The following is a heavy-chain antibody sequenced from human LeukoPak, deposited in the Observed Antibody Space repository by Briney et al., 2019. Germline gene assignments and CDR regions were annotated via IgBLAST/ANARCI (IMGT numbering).Heavy chain of an antibody. CDR2: IQYDGGNK. CDR1: GFTFSSYG. D-gene: IGHD2-2*01. CDR3: APKAEGYCSSTSCSDY. V-gene: IGHV3-30*02. Sequence: PGGSLRPSCAASGFTFSSYGMHWVRQAPGKGLEWVAFIQYDGGNKYYADSVKGRFTISRDNSKNTLYLQMNSLRTEDTAVYYCAPKAEGYCSSTSCSDYWGQGTLVTVSS. J-gene: IGHJ4*02.